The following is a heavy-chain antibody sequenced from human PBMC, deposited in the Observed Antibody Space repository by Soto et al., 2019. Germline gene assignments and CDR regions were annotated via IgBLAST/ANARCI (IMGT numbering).Heavy chain of an antibody. CDR3: ARRLARGVIGWFDP. Sequence: SETLSLTCTVSGGSISIGTYYWGWIRQPPGKGLEWIGSLYYTGRTYHSPSLKSRVTISVDTSKNHFSLNLTSVTAADTAVYYCARRLARGVIGWFDPWRQGTLFTVSS. D-gene: IGHD3-10*01. CDR1: GGSISIGTYY. CDR2: LYYTGRT. J-gene: IGHJ5*02. V-gene: IGHV4-39*02.